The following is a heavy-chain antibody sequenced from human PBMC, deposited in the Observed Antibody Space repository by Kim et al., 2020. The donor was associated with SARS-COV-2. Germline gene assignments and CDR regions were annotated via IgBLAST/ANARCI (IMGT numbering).Heavy chain of an antibody. Sequence: GGSLRLSCSSSGFTFGDYAMSWFRQAPGKGLEWIGFIRSKAYGGTTGYAASVKGRFTISRDDSKSIAYLQMNRLKTDDTAVYYCTRDINDLLTGCAFDIWGQGTMVTVSS. CDR3: TRDINDLLTGCAFDI. CDR1: GFTFGDYA. J-gene: IGHJ3*02. CDR2: IRSKAYGGTT. V-gene: IGHV3-49*03. D-gene: IGHD3-9*01.